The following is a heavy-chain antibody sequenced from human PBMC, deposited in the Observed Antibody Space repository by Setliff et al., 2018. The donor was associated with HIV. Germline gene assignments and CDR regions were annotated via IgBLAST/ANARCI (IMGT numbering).Heavy chain of an antibody. CDR1: GGSSSSSSFY. CDR2: IYYSGNT. D-gene: IGHD2-2*01. CDR3: ARVIPAGMPANWFDP. Sequence: PSETLSLTCTVSGGSSSSSSFYWGWIRQPPGKGLEWIGSIYYSGNTYYNPSLKSRVSTSADTSKNHFSLKLTSVPAADTAVYYCARVIPAGMPANWFDPWGHGTLVTVSS. V-gene: IGHV4-39*02. J-gene: IGHJ5*02.